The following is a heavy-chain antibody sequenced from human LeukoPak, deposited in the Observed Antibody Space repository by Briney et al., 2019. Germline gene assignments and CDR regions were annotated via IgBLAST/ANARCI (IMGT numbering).Heavy chain of an antibody. D-gene: IGHD3-22*01. Sequence: ASVKVPCKASGGTFTSYGISWVRQAPGQGLEWMGWISAYNGNTNYAQKLQGRVTMTTDTSTSTAYMELRSLRSDDTAVYYCARDGSSMIVAEYNWFDPWGQGTLVTVSS. J-gene: IGHJ5*02. CDR3: ARDGSSMIVAEYNWFDP. CDR1: GGTFTSYG. CDR2: ISAYNGNT. V-gene: IGHV1-18*01.